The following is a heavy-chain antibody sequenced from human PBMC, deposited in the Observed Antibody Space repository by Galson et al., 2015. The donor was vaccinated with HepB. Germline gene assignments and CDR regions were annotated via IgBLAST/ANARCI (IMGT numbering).Heavy chain of an antibody. J-gene: IGHJ2*01. V-gene: IGHV1-46*03. CDR2: INPSGGST. CDR3: ATQGYCSGGSCYRDWYFDL. Sequence: SVKVSCKASGYTFTSYYMHWVRQAPGQGLEWMGIINPSGGSTGYAQKFQGRVTMTRDTSTSTVYMELSSLRSEDTAVYYCATQGYCSGGSCYRDWYFDLWGRGTLVTVSS. CDR1: GYTFTSYY. D-gene: IGHD2-15*01.